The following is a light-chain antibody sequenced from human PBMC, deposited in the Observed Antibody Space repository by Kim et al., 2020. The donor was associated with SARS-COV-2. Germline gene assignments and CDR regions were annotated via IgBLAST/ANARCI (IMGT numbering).Light chain of an antibody. J-gene: IGLJ2*01. V-gene: IGLV3-1*01. CDR2: QDS. CDR3: QAWDSSIVVV. CDR1: KLGDKY. Sequence: SYELTQPPSVSVSPGQTASITCSGDKLGDKYACWYQQKPGQSPVLVIYQDSKRPSGIPERFSGSNSGNTATLTISGTQAMDEDDYYCQAWDSSIVVVFGG.